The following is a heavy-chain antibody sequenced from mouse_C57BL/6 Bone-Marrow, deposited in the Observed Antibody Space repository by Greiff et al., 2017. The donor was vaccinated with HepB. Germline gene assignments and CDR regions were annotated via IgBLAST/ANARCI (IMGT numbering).Heavy chain of an antibody. CDR2: ISYDGSN. V-gene: IGHV3-6*01. CDR1: GYSITSGYY. J-gene: IGHJ1*03. D-gene: IGHD1-1*01. CDR3: DYGSSYGYFDV. Sequence: VQLKESGPGLVKPSQSLSLTCSVTGYSITSGYYWNWIRQFPGNKLEWMGYISYDGSNNYNPSLKNRISITRDTSKNQFFLKLNSVTTEDTATYYCDYGSSYGYFDVWGTGTTVTVSS.